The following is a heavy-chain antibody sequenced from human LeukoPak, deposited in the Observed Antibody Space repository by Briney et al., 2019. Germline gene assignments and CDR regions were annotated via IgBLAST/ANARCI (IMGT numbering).Heavy chain of an antibody. D-gene: IGHD3-9*01. J-gene: IGHJ6*02. CDR3: ARAWLYGPADCYGMDV. CDR2: IYYSGST. Sequence: SETLSLTCTVSGGSISSYYWSWIRQPPGKGLEWIGYIYYSGSTNYNPSLKSRVTISVDTSKNQFSLKLSSVTAADTAVYYCARAWLYGPADCYGMDVWGQGTTVTVSS. V-gene: IGHV4-59*01. CDR1: GGSISSYY.